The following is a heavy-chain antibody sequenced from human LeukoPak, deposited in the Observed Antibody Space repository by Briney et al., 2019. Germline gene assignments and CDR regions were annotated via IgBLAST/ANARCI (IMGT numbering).Heavy chain of an antibody. CDR3: ARVLAPTDHSSGWYYYYYYGMDV. V-gene: IGHV4-34*01. Sequence: ASETLSLTCAVYGGSFSGYHWTWIRQPPGKGLEWIGEINHSGTTNYNPSLKSRVTISIDTSKNQFSLKLSSVTAADTAVYYCARVLAPTDHSSGWYYYYYYGMDVWGQGTTVTVSS. D-gene: IGHD6-19*01. CDR1: GGSFSGYH. J-gene: IGHJ6*02. CDR2: INHSGTT.